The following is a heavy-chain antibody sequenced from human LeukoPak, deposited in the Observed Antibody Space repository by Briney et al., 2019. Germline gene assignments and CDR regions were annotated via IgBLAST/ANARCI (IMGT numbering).Heavy chain of an antibody. CDR1: GFTFGDYG. CDR3: ASLSQLRFLEWLSPFNDLDY. D-gene: IGHD3-3*01. CDR2: ISSSRSTI. Sequence: GGSLRLSCTPPGFTFGDYGFNWVRQAPGKGLEWVSYISSSRSTIYYADSVKGRFTISRDNAKNSLYLQMNSLRAEDTAVYYCASLSQLRFLEWLSPFNDLDYWGQGTLVTVSS. J-gene: IGHJ4*02. V-gene: IGHV3-48*01.